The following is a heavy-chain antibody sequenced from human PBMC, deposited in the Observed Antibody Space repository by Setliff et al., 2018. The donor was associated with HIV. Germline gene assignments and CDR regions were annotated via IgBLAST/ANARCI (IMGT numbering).Heavy chain of an antibody. D-gene: IGHD6-19*01. CDR1: GFTFSSYA. V-gene: IGHV3-23*01. CDR3: AKDPTTGSVAVYYFDY. J-gene: IGHJ4*02. Sequence: GESLKISCAASGFTFSSYARSWVRQDAGKGLEWVSAISGSGGSAYYADSVKGRFTISRDNSKNTLYLQMNSLRAEETAVYYCAKDPTTGSVAVYYFDYWGQGTLVTVSS. CDR2: ISGSGGSA.